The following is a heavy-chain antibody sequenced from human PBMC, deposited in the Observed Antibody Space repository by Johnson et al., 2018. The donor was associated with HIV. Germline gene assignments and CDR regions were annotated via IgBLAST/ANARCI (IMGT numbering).Heavy chain of an antibody. D-gene: IGHD3-22*01. CDR1: GFTFSSYA. CDR3: AKDGGVGYYNDAFDI. J-gene: IGHJ3*02. V-gene: IGHV3-30*04. CDR2: IAYDGSNK. Sequence: QVQLVESGGGVVQPGRSLRLSCVASGFTFSSYALNWVRQAPGTGLEWVAVIAYDGSNKYYADSVKGRFTISRDNSKNTLYLQMNSLRAEDTAVYYCAKDGGVGYYNDAFDIWGQGTMVTVSS.